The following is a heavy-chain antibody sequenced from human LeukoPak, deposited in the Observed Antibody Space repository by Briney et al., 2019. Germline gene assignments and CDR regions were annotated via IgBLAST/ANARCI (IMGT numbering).Heavy chain of an antibody. D-gene: IGHD3-10*01. CDR2: IRSAVDTT. CDR1: GFTFSNYG. J-gene: IGHJ4*02. Sequence: GGSLRLSCAASGFTFSNYGVSWVRQAPGKGLEWISGIRSAVDTTHYADSVKGRFIISRDNSKNTLYGQMNSLRAEDTAVYYCAKGHYYGSGSLDYWGQGTLVTVSS. V-gene: IGHV3-23*01. CDR3: AKGHYYGSGSLDY.